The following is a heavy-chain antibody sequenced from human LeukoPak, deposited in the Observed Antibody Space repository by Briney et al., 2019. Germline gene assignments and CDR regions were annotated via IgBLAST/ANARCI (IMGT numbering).Heavy chain of an antibody. J-gene: IGHJ6*03. CDR3: ARSSSTRLGDYYYYMDV. Sequence: PSETLSLTCTVSGGSISSYYWSWIRQPAGKGLEWIGRIYTSGSTNYNPSLKSRVTISVDKSKNQFSLKLSSVTAADTAVYYCARSSSTRLGDYYYYMDVWGKGTTVTVSS. V-gene: IGHV4-4*07. D-gene: IGHD2-2*01. CDR1: GGSISSYY. CDR2: IYTSGST.